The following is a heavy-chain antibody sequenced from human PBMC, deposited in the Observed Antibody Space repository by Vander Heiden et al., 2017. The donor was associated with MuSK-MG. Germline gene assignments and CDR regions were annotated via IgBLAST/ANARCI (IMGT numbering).Heavy chain of an antibody. CDR2: IYYSGST. J-gene: IGHJ6*02. Sequence: QVQLQESGPGLVKPSETLSLTCTVSGGSISSYYWSWIRQPPGKGLEWIGYIYYSGSTNYNPSLKSRVTISVDTSKNQFSLKLSSVTAADTAVYYCARDRSQNSGWYHHYYYGMDVWGQGTTVTVSS. D-gene: IGHD6-19*01. CDR3: ARDRSQNSGWYHHYYYGMDV. CDR1: GGSISSYY. V-gene: IGHV4-59*01.